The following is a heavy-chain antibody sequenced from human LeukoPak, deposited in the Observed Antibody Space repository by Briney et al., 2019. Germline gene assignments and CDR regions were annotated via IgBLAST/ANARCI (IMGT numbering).Heavy chain of an antibody. CDR1: GFTFTNAW. CDR2: SRSNSDGGTI. V-gene: IGHV3-15*07. Sequence: GGSRRLSCATSGFTFTNAWMSWVRQAPGKGLEWVGRSRSNSDGGTIDYAAPVKGRFTLSRDDAKTTLYLQMNSLQTEDTAVYYCATDFYDSTWGQGTLVTVSS. J-gene: IGHJ5*02. D-gene: IGHD3-22*01. CDR3: ATDFYDST.